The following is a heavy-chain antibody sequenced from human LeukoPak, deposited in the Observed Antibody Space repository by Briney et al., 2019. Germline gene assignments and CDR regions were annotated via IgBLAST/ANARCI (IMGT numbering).Heavy chain of an antibody. D-gene: IGHD4-11*01. J-gene: IGHJ6*03. CDR1: GFTFSDYY. Sequence: GGSLRLSCAASGFTFSDYYMSWIRQAPGKGLEWVSAIRSSGDGTYYADSVRGRFTISRDSSKDTLFLQMHSLRAEDTAVYYCARTTPDYSYFYMDVWGKGTTVTVSS. CDR3: ARTTPDYSYFYMDV. V-gene: IGHV3-23*01. CDR2: IRSSGDGT.